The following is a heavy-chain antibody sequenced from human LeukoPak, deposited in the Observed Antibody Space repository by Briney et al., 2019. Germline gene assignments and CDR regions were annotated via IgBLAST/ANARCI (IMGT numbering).Heavy chain of an antibody. CDR2: ISSSGSTI. CDR3: AELGITMIGGV. D-gene: IGHD3-10*02. J-gene: IGHJ6*04. V-gene: IGHV3-48*03. Sequence: PGGSLRLSCAASGFSFSSYAMSWVRPAPGKGLEWVSYISSSGSTIYYADSVKGRFTISRDNAKNSLYLQMNSLRAEDTAVYYCAELGITMIGGVRGKGTTVTISS. CDR1: GFSFSSYA.